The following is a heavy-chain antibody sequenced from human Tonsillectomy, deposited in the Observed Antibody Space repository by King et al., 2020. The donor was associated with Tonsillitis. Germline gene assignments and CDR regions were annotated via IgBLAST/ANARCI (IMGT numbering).Heavy chain of an antibody. CDR3: ARRGSGSHWRFSYGMDV. CDR2: IYYSGST. J-gene: IGHJ6*02. CDR1: GDSISTYY. V-gene: IGHV4-59*01. D-gene: IGHD3-22*01. Sequence: QLQESGPGLAKPSETLSLTCTVSGDSISTYYWSWIRQPPGKGLDWIGYIYYSGSTNYNPSLKSRVTISVDTSKNQFSLRLSSVTAADTAVYYCARRGSGSHWRFSYGMDVWGQGTTVTVSS.